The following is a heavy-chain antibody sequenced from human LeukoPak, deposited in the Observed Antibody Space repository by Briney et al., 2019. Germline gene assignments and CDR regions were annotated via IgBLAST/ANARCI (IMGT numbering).Heavy chain of an antibody. V-gene: IGHV1-18*01. CDR1: GYTFTSYG. J-gene: IGHJ4*02. Sequence: APVKVSCKASGYTFTSYGISWARQAPGQGLEWMGWISAYNGNTNYAQKLQGRVSMTRDTATSTADLELRSLRSDDTAVYYCARELGYGSGSYCDYWGQGTLVTVSS. D-gene: IGHD3-10*01. CDR2: ISAYNGNT. CDR3: ARELGYGSGSYCDY.